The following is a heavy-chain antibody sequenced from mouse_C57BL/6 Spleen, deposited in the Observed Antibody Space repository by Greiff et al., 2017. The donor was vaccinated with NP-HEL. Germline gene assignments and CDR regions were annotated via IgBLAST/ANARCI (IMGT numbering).Heavy chain of an antibody. Sequence: EVQLVESGGGLVQPKGSLKLSCAASGFSFNTYAMNWVRQAPGKGLEWVARIRSKSNNYATYYADSVKDRFTISRDDSESMLYLQMKNLKTEDTAMYYCVRHAYYGNYYAMDYWGQGTSVTVSS. CDR3: VRHAYYGNYYAMDY. D-gene: IGHD1-1*01. V-gene: IGHV10-1*01. CDR2: IRSKSNNYAT. CDR1: GFSFNTYA. J-gene: IGHJ4*01.